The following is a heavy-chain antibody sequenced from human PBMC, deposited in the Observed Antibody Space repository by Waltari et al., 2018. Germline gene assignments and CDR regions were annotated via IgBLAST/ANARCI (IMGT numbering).Heavy chain of an antibody. V-gene: IGHV3-9*02. CDR3: TKDIAPGGADV. D-gene: IGHD3-16*01. Sequence: EVQLVESGGGLVQPGGSLRLSWVASFSSHDHAMHWVRQTPGKGLEWVAGIYWNNDGPGYADSVKGRFTISRDNAKNSLYLQMNSLRDEDTALYYCTKDIAPGGADVWGQGTTVTVSS. CDR2: IYWNNDGP. J-gene: IGHJ6*02. CDR1: FSSHDHA.